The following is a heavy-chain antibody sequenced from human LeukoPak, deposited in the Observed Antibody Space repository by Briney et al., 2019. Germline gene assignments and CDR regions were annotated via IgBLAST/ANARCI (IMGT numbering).Heavy chain of an antibody. CDR2: IYYSGST. J-gene: IGHJ4*02. V-gene: IGHV4-59*01. CDR3: ARQMGYYYDSSGYYYGYYFDY. CDR1: GGSISSYY. D-gene: IGHD3-22*01. Sequence: SETLSLTCTVSGGSISSYYWSWIRQPPGKGLEWIGYIYYSGSTNYNPSLKSRVTISVDTSKNQFSLKLSSVTAADTAVYYCARQMGYYYDSSGYYYGYYFDYWGQGTLVTVSS.